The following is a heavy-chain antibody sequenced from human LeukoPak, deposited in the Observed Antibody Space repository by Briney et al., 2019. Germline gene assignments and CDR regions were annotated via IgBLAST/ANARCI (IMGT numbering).Heavy chain of an antibody. D-gene: IGHD3-22*01. Sequence: PSETLSLTCAVYGGSFSGYYWSWIRQPPGKGLEWIGEINHSGSTNYNPSLKSRVTISVDTSKNQFSLELSSVTAADTAVYYCARGIRYYYDSSGYYPLNWFDPWGQGTLVTVSS. CDR2: INHSGST. V-gene: IGHV4-34*01. J-gene: IGHJ5*02. CDR3: ARGIRYYYDSSGYYPLNWFDP. CDR1: GGSFSGYY.